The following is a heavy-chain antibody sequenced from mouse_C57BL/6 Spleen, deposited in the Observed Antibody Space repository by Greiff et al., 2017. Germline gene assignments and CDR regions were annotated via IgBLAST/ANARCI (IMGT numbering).Heavy chain of an antibody. Sequence: VQLVESGGGLVKPGGSLKLSCAASGFTFSSYAMSWVRQTPEKRLEWVATISDGGSYTYYPDNVKGRFTISRDNAKNNLYLQMSHLKSEDTAMYYCARPAITTVVATSYFDYWGQGTTLTVSS. CDR2: ISDGGSYT. J-gene: IGHJ2*01. CDR3: ARPAITTVVATSYFDY. CDR1: GFTFSSYA. V-gene: IGHV5-4*01. D-gene: IGHD1-1*01.